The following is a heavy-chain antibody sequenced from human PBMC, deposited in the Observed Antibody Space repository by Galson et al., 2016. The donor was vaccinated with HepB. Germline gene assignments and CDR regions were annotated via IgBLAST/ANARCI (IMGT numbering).Heavy chain of an antibody. J-gene: IGHJ4*02. D-gene: IGHD4-17*01. Sequence: SLRLSCAASGFIFSTYWMSWVRQAPGKGLEWVANIKQDGSEKYYVDSVKGRFTISRDNAKKSLFLQMNSLRVEDTAVYYCARDDETYGDPDFWGQGPLVTVSS. CDR3: ARDDETYGDPDF. V-gene: IGHV3-7*03. CDR1: GFIFSTYW. CDR2: IKQDGSEK.